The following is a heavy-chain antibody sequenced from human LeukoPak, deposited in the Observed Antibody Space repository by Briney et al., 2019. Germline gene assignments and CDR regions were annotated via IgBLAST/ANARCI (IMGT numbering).Heavy chain of an antibody. CDR1: GGTFSSYA. CDR2: IIPIFGTA. D-gene: IGHD3/OR15-3a*01. CDR3: ARGLVLSRAPSEGAYYYYYMDV. Sequence: GSSVKVSCKASGGTFSSYAISWVRQAPGQGLEWMGGIIPIFGTANYAQKFQGRVTITTDESTSTAYMELSSLRSEDTAVYYCARGLVLSRAPSEGAYYYYYMDVWGKGTTVTVSS. V-gene: IGHV1-69*05. J-gene: IGHJ6*03.